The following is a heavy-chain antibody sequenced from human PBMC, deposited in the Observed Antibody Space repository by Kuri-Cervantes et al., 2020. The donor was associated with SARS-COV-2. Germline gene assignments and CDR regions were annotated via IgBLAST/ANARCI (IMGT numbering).Heavy chain of an antibody. D-gene: IGHD3-3*01. CDR2: IYYSGST. V-gene: IGHV4-59*12. CDR1: GGSISSYY. J-gene: IGHJ4*02. Sequence: GSLRLSCTVSGGSISSYYWSWIRQPPGKGLEWIGYIYYSGSTNYNPSLKSRVTMSVDTSKNQFSLKLSSVTAADTAVYYCARDQGLLEWSPHFDYWGQGTLVTVSS. CDR3: ARDQGLLEWSPHFDY.